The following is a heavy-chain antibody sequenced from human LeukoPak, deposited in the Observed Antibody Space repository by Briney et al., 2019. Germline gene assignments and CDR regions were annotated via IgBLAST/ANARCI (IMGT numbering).Heavy chain of an antibody. V-gene: IGHV4-59*01. CDR3: ARYDISGYYYFGY. J-gene: IGHJ4*02. D-gene: IGHD3-22*01. Sequence: SETLSLTCTVSGGSISNYYWSWIRQPPGKGLEWIGYIYSSGSTKYNPSLKSRVTISVDTSKNQFSLRLNSVTAADTAVYYCARYDISGYYYFGYWGQGTLVTVSS. CDR2: IYSSGST. CDR1: GGSISNYY.